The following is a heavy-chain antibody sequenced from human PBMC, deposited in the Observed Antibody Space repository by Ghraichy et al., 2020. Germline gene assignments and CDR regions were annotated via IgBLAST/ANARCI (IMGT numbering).Heavy chain of an antibody. CDR3: ASSRITMIVVVMIPLDY. CDR2: IIPIFGTA. V-gene: IGHV1-69*06. D-gene: IGHD3-22*01. Sequence: SVKVSCKASGGTFSSYAISWVRQAPGQGLEWMGGIIPIFGTANYAQKFQGRVTITADKSTSTAYMELSSLRSEDTAVYYCASSRITMIVVVMIPLDYWGQGTLVTVSS. J-gene: IGHJ4*02. CDR1: GGTFSSYA.